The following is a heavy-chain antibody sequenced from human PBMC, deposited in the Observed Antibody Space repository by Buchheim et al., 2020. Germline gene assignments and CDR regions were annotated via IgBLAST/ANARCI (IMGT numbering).Heavy chain of an antibody. CDR2: HRSRLYGGTT. CDR3: VRDLVRLVVTTPRYFGLDV. Sequence: EDLLVESGGALEQPGRSLRLSCSASGFNFADYSVTWVRQAPGQGLEWVGLHRSRLYGGTTEYAASVKGRFILSRDDTKNIAYLQMNSLKTEDTAVYYCVRDLVRLVVTTPRYFGLDVWGQGT. CDR1: GFNFADYS. V-gene: IGHV3-49*04. D-gene: IGHD2-8*02. J-gene: IGHJ6*02.